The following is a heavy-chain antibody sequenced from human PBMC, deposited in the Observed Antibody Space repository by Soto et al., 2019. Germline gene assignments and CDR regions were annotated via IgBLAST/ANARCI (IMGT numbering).Heavy chain of an antibody. D-gene: IGHD2-15*01. CDR2: INHSGST. CDR3: ARGPNCSGGSCYSNWFDP. Sequence: TSETLSLTCAVYGGSFSGYYWSWIRQPPGKGLEWIGEINHSGSTNYNPSLKSRVTISVDTSKNQFSLKLSSVTAADTAVYYCARGPNCSGGSCYSNWFDPWGQGTLVTVSS. J-gene: IGHJ5*02. V-gene: IGHV4-34*01. CDR1: GGSFSGYY.